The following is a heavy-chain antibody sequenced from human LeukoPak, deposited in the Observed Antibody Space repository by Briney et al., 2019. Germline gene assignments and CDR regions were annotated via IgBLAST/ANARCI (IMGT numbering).Heavy chain of an antibody. Sequence: TGGSLRLSCAASGFTFSDYFMSWIRQAPGRGLEWVSYITSGSTMYYADSVKGRFTISRDNAKNSLSLQMNSLRAEDTAVYYCARRSWTNDFDYWGQGTLITVSS. D-gene: IGHD6-13*01. J-gene: IGHJ4*02. CDR1: GFTFSDYF. V-gene: IGHV3-11*01. CDR2: ITSGSTM. CDR3: ARRSWTNDFDY.